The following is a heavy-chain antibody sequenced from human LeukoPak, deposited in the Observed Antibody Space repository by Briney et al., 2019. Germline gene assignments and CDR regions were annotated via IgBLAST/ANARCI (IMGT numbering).Heavy chain of an antibody. CDR3: ARTYCAEDCSIRYFDY. CDR1: GGTFSSYA. V-gene: IGHV1-46*01. CDR2: IDPSGGDT. D-gene: IGHD2-21*02. J-gene: IGHJ4*02. Sequence: ASVKVSCKASGGTFSSYAISWVRQAPGQGLEWLGIIDPSGGDTKYAQKFQGRVTLTRDKSTSTVYMELSSLTSGDTAVYYCARTYCAEDCSIRYFDYWGQGTLVTVSS.